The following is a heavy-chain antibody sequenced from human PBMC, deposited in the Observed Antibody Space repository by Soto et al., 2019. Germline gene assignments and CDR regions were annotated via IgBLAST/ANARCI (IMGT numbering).Heavy chain of an antibody. CDR3: AREEDIVLVPAAIGYYGMDV. CDR2: ISSSSSTI. CDR1: GFTFSSYS. V-gene: IGHV3-48*02. D-gene: IGHD2-2*02. Sequence: PGGSLRLSCAACGFTFSSYSMNWVRQAPGKGLEWVSYISSSSSTIYYADSVKGRFTISRDNAKNSLYLQMNSLRDEDTAVYYCAREEDIVLVPAAIGYYGMDVWGQGTTVTVSS. J-gene: IGHJ6*02.